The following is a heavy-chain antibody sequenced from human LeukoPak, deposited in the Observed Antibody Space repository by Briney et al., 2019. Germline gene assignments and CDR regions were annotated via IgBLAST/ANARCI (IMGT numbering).Heavy chain of an antibody. CDR3: ARQVVGYSGHALYYYYYYMDV. CDR2: INHSGST. CDR1: GFTFSNAW. D-gene: IGHD5-12*01. J-gene: IGHJ6*03. V-gene: IGHV4-34*01. Sequence: GSLRLSCAASGFTFSNAWMSWVRQPPGKGLEWIGEINHSGSTNYNPSLKSRVTISVDTSKNQFSLKLSSVTAADTAVYYCARQVVGYSGHALYYYYYYMDVWGKGTTVTISS.